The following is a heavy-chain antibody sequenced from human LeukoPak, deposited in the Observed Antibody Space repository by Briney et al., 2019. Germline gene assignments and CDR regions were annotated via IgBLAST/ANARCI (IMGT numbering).Heavy chain of an antibody. CDR3: ARGSDGSGSYYNGY. J-gene: IGHJ4*02. CDR2: IYHGGST. D-gene: IGHD3-10*01. CDR1: GYSISSGYY. Sequence: SETLSLTCTVSGYSISSGYYWGWIRQPPGKGLEWIGSIYHGGSTYYNPSLKSRVTISVDTSKNEFSLKLSSVTAADTAVYYCARGSDGSGSYYNGYWGQGTLVTVSS. V-gene: IGHV4-38-2*02.